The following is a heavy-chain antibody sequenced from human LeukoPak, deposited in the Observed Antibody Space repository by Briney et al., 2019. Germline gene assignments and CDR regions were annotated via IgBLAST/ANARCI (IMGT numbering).Heavy chain of an antibody. D-gene: IGHD3-10*01. J-gene: IGHJ4*02. CDR1: GFTFSSFN. Sequence: GGSLRLSCVASGFTFSSFNMNWVRQAPGKGLEWVSSISSTSSLIWYADSLKGRFTISRDNAKNSLYLQMDSLRAEDTAVYYCARGVYGSGSRYQNWGQGTLVTVSS. CDR3: ARGVYGSGSRYQN. V-gene: IGHV3-21*01. CDR2: ISSTSSLI.